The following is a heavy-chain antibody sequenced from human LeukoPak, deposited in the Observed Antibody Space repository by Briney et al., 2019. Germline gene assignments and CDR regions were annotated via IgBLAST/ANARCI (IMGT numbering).Heavy chain of an antibody. CDR3: ARDIAVAGANWFDP. Sequence: SETLSLTCAVYGGSFSGYYWSWIRQPPGKGLEWIGSIYYSGSTYYNPSLKSRVTISVDTSKNQFSLKLSSVTAADTAVYYCARDIAVAGANWFDPWGQGTLVTVSS. V-gene: IGHV4-34*01. CDR2: IYYSGST. CDR1: GGSFSGYY. J-gene: IGHJ5*02. D-gene: IGHD6-19*01.